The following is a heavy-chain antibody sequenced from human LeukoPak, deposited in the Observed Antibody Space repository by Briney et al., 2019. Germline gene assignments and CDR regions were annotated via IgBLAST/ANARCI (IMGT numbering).Heavy chain of an antibody. CDR1: GFSLSTSGMC. D-gene: IGHD6-13*01. V-gene: IGHV2-70*01. CDR3: ARTINGYSSSWYPTPDY. CDR2: IDWDDDK. Sequence: SGPALVKPTQTLTLTCTFSGFSLSTSGMCVSWIRQPPGKALEWLALIDWDDDKYCSTSLKTRLTISKDTSENQVVLTMTNMDPVDTATYYCARTINGYSSSWYPTPDYWGQGTLVTVSS. J-gene: IGHJ4*02.